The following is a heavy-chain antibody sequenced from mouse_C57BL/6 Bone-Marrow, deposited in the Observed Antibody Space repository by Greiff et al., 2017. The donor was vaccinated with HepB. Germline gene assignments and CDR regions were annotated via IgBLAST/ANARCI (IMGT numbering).Heavy chain of an antibody. CDR1: GYTFTSYW. V-gene: IGHV1-72*01. CDR2: IDPNSGGT. CDR3: AGWRGGCVLYWYLDV. J-gene: IGHJ1*03. D-gene: IGHD1-1*02. Sequence: QVQLKQPGAELVKPGASVKLSCKASGYTFTSYWMHWVKQRPGRGLEWIGRIDPNSGGTNYNEKFKSKATLTADKPSSTAYMQLSSLTSEDSAAYYRAGWRGGCVLYWYLDVWLTGTTVTVPS.